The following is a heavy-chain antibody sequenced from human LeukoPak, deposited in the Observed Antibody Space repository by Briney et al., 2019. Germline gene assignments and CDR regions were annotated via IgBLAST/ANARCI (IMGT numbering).Heavy chain of an antibody. V-gene: IGHV3-23*01. CDR2: ISGSGGST. Sequence: PSETLSLTCTVSGGSISSYYWSWVRQAPGKGLEWVSTISGSGGSTYYADSVKGRFTISRDNSKNTLYLQMNGLRAEDTAVYYCAKGRGNYDILTGATPFDYWGQGTLVTVSS. J-gene: IGHJ4*02. CDR3: AKGRGNYDILTGATPFDY. CDR1: GGSISSYY. D-gene: IGHD3-9*01.